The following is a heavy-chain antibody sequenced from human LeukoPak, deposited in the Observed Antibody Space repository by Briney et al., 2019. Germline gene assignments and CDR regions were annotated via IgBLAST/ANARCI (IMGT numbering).Heavy chain of an antibody. CDR2: IDHTGIT. D-gene: IGHD3-22*01. CDR1: DDSITIYY. CDR3: ARDQGYYDSSGYYYLGAFDI. Sequence: SETLSLTCTVSDDSITIYYWSWIRQPPGKGLEWIGYIDHTGITNYNPSLNSRVTISRDTSKNHFSLELSSATAADTAVYYCARDQGYYDSSGYYYLGAFDIWGQGTMVTVSS. J-gene: IGHJ3*02. V-gene: IGHV4-59*01.